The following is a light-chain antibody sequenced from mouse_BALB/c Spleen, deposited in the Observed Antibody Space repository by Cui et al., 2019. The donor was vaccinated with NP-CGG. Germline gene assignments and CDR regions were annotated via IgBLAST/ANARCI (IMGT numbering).Light chain of an antibody. CDR3: ALWYSNHWV. V-gene: IGLV1*01. CDR1: TRTVTTSNY. J-gene: IGLJ1*01. Sequence: QAAVTQDSARTTSPAAPSTPTCRSRTRTVTTSNYTNWVQEKPDHLFTGLIGGTNNRVPGVPAKFSGSLIGNKAALTITGAQTEDEAIYFCALWYSNHWVFDGGTKLTVL. CDR2: GTN.